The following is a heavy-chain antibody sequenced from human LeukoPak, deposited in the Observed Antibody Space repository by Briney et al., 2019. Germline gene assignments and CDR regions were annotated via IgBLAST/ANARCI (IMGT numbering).Heavy chain of an antibody. CDR2: AYYSGST. D-gene: IGHD6-19*01. V-gene: IGHV4-59*08. CDR1: DGSISNYY. CDR3: ARNSAVATSRSWFDH. Sequence: SETLSLTCAVFDGSISNYYWSWIRQPPGKRLEWIGYAYYSGSTTYNPSLESRVTISVDTSKNQFSLKLTAVTAADTAVYYCARNSAVATSRSWFDHWGQGTLVTVSS. J-gene: IGHJ5*02.